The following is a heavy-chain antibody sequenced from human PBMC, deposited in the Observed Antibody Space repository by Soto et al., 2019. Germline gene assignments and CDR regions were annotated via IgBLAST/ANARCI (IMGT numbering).Heavy chain of an antibody. CDR3: ARTDSSGYYVAY. D-gene: IGHD3-22*01. CDR2: IYSSGST. CDR1: GGSISSGGYY. J-gene: IGHJ4*02. V-gene: IGHV4-31*03. Sequence: SETLSLTXTVSGGSISSGGYYWTWIRQHPGKGLEWIGFIYSSGSTFYNPSLKSRLTISVDTSTNQFSLTLTSVSVADTAVYYCARTDSSGYYVAYWGQGTLVTVSS.